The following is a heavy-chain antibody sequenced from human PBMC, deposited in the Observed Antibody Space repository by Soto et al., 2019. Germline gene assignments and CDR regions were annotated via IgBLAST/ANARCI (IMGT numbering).Heavy chain of an antibody. CDR1: GGSISSGGYY. Sequence: SETLSLTCAVSGGSISSGGYYWSWIRQHPGKGLEWIGYIYYSGSTYYNPSLKSRVTISVDTSKNQFSLKLSSVTAADTAVYYCAKSPGMYYYDSSGFYHYDYWGQGTLVTVSS. CDR2: IYYSGST. J-gene: IGHJ4*02. CDR3: AKSPGMYYYDSSGFYHYDY. D-gene: IGHD3-22*01. V-gene: IGHV4-31*11.